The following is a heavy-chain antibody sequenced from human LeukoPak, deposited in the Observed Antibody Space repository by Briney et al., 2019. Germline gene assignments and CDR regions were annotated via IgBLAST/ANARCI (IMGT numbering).Heavy chain of an antibody. CDR1: GFTFSSYS. CDR2: ISSSSSYI. J-gene: IGHJ6*03. Sequence: GGSLRLSCAASGFTFSSYSMNWVRQAPGKGLEWVSSISSSSSYIYYADSVKGRFTISRDNAKNSLYLQMNSLRAEDTAVYYCARYCSSTSCRNCYYYYMDVWGKGTTVTVSS. CDR3: ARYCSSTSCRNCYYYYMDV. V-gene: IGHV3-21*01. D-gene: IGHD2-2*01.